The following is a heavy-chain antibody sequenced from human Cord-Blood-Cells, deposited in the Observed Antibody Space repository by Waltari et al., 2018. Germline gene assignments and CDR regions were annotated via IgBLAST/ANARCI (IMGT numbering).Heavy chain of an antibody. CDR2: TYPGDSDT. V-gene: IGHV5-51*01. CDR3: ARHGKYSNYGGYYFDY. CDR1: GYSFTSYW. D-gene: IGHD4-4*01. Sequence: EVQLVQSGAEVKKPGESLKISCKGSGYSFTSYWIGWVRQMPGKGLEWMGITYPGDSDTRYSTAFQGQVTISADKSISTAYLQWSSLKASDTAMYYGARHGKYSNYGGYYFDYWGQGTLVTVSS. J-gene: IGHJ4*02.